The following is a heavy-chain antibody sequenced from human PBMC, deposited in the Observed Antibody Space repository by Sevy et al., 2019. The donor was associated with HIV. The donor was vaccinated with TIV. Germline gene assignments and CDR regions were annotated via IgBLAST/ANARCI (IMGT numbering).Heavy chain of an antibody. D-gene: IGHD2-8*01. Sequence: GGSLRLSCAASGFTFSKYSMSWIRQTPGKGLEWVSTFSFGCGKINYADSVKGRFTISRDDSRNTFYLQMNSLRAEDTAIYYCAREGCTKPHDYWGQEPWSPSPQ. CDR3: AREGCTKPHDY. J-gene: IGHJ4*01. V-gene: IGHV3-23*01. CDR2: FSFGCGKI. CDR1: GFTFSKYS.